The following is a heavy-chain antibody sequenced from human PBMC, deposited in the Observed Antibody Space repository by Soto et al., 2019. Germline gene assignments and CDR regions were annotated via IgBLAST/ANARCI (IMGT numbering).Heavy chain of an antibody. J-gene: IGHJ4*02. Sequence: LRLSCEASGFNFRDFWMHWVRQPPGKGPEWVSNIPSDGRDVSYADSVRGRFTVSRDDARNTLYLQMSDLRVEDTAIYYCTRDDSGLGIDYWGQGTQVTVSS. CDR1: GFNFRDFW. CDR3: TRDDSGLGIDY. CDR2: IPSDGRDV. D-gene: IGHD1-26*01. V-gene: IGHV3-74*01.